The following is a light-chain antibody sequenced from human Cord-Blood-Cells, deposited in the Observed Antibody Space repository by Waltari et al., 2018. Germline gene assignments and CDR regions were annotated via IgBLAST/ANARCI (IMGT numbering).Light chain of an antibody. CDR1: QSISSY. V-gene: IGKV1-39*01. CDR2: AAS. Sequence: DIQMTQSPSSLSASVGDRVTITCRASQSISSYLNWYQKKPGKAPKLPIYAASSLQSGVPSRFSVSGSGTDFTLTISSLQPEDFATYYCQQSYSTPLTFGGGTKVEIK. CDR3: QQSYSTPLT. J-gene: IGKJ4*01.